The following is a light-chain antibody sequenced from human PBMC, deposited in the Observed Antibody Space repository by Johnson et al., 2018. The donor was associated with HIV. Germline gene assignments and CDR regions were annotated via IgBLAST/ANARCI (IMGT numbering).Light chain of an antibody. CDR3: GTWDTSLTTGGV. V-gene: IGLV1-51*02. CDR2: KNN. J-gene: IGLJ1*01. CDR1: SSNIGNNY. Sequence: QSVLTQPPSVSAAPGQKVTISCSGSSSNIGNNYVSWYQVLPGTAPKLLIYKNNNRPSGIPDRFSGSKSVTSATLAITGLPTGDEADYYCGTWDTSLTTGGVFGTGTKVTVL.